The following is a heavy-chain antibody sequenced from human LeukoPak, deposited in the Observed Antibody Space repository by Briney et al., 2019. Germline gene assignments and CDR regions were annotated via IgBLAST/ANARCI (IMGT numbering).Heavy chain of an antibody. V-gene: IGHV4-59*08. CDR1: GGSISSYY. Sequence: SETLSLTCTVSGGSISSYYWSWIRQPPGKGLEWSGYNYYSGSTNYNPSLKSRVTISVDTSKNQFSLKLSSVTAADTAVYYCARHNLGYSGYGPFDYWGQGTLVTVSS. CDR3: ARHNLGYSGYGPFDY. J-gene: IGHJ4*02. CDR2: NYYSGST. D-gene: IGHD5-12*01.